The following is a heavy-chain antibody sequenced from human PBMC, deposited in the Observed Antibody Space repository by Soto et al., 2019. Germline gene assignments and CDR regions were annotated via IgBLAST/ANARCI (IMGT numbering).Heavy chain of an antibody. CDR1: GGSISSSSYY. J-gene: IGHJ3*01. D-gene: IGHD3-10*01. V-gene: IGHV4-39*01. CDR3: ARRYLFRGVIITDAFAF. Sequence: SETLSLTCTVSGGSISSSSYYWGWIRQPPGKGLEWIGSIYYSGSTYYNPSLKSRVTISVDTSKNQFSLKLSSVTAADTAVYYCARRYLFRGVIITDAFAFWGQGTMVTVSS. CDR2: IYYSGST.